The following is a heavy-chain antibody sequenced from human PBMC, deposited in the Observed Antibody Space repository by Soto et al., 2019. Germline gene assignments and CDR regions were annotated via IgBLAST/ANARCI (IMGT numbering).Heavy chain of an antibody. V-gene: IGHV3-21*01. Sequence: GGSLRLSCAASGFTFSGYSMNWVRQAPGKGLEWVSSISSSSSYIYYADSVKGRFTISRDNAKNSLYLQMNSLRAEDTAVYYCARGPIAAAGTFYWFDPWGQGTLVTVSS. D-gene: IGHD6-13*01. CDR2: ISSSSSYI. CDR1: GFTFSGYS. CDR3: ARGPIAAAGTFYWFDP. J-gene: IGHJ5*02.